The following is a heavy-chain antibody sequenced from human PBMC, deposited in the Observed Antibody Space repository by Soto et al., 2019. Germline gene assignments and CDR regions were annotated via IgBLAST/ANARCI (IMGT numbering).Heavy chain of an antibody. J-gene: IGHJ4*02. CDR3: ARLACSSTRCFTYFYY. D-gene: IGHD2-2*02. CDR1: GGSISGYY. Sequence: PSETLSLTCTVSGGSISGYYWSWIRQPPGKGLEWIGYIYSSGSTNYNPSLQSRVTISVDTSKNQFSLKLSSVTAADTAVYYCARLACSSTRCFTYFYYWGQGALVTVSS. CDR2: IYSSGST. V-gene: IGHV4-59*08.